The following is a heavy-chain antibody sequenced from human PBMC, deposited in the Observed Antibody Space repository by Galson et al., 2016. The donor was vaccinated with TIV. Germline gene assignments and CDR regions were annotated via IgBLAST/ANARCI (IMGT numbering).Heavy chain of an antibody. D-gene: IGHD3-10*01. CDR2: INHSGSS. Sequence: TLSLTCAVYGGSFSGYYWSWIRQPPEKGLEWIGEINHSGSSNYNPSLKSRVTISMDTSKNQFSLWLRSVTASDTAVYYCARHLNSYGSGNYYFTHWGQGILVTVSS. CDR1: GGSFSGYY. J-gene: IGHJ4*02. CDR3: ARHLNSYGSGNYYFTH. V-gene: IGHV4-34*01.